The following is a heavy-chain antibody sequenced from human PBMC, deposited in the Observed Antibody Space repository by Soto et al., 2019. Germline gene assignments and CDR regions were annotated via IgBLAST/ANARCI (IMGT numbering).Heavy chain of an antibody. Sequence: EVKLVESGGGLVQPGGSPRLSCAASGFTFSDYYMDWVRQVPGKGLEWVGRSRNKANSYNTEYAASVKDRFSISRDNSKDSMYLQMNSLKTEDTAVYYCARDTGGSYDYWGQGALVTVSS. D-gene: IGHD1-26*01. CDR3: ARDTGGSYDY. V-gene: IGHV3-72*01. CDR2: SRNKANSYNT. J-gene: IGHJ4*02. CDR1: GFTFSDYY.